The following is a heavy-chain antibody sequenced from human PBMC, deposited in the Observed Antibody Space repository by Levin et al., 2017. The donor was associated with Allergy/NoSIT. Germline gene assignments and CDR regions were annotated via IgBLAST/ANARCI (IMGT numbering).Heavy chain of an antibody. Sequence: GGSLRLSCAASGFTFSSYSMNWVRQAPGKGLEWVSSISSSSSYIYYADSVKGRFTISRDNAKNSLYLQMNSLRAEDTAVYYCARDPVAYYDILTGYYIGYFDYWGQGTLVTVSS. CDR2: ISSSSSYI. D-gene: IGHD3-9*01. CDR1: GFTFSSYS. V-gene: IGHV3-21*01. J-gene: IGHJ4*02. CDR3: ARDPVAYYDILTGYYIGYFDY.